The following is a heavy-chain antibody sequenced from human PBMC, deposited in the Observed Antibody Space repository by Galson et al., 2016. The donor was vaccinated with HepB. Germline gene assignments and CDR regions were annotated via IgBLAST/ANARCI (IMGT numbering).Heavy chain of an antibody. Sequence: SLRLSCAASGFTFSRSCMHWVRQAPGKGLVWVSRINDDGSRTTYEDSVKGRFTISRDNAKNTLYLQMNSLRAEDTAVYYCASASGSNVHFDSWGQGTLVTVSS. CDR3: ASASGSNVHFDS. CDR1: GFTFSRSC. CDR2: INDDGSRT. D-gene: IGHD1-26*01. J-gene: IGHJ4*02. V-gene: IGHV3-74*01.